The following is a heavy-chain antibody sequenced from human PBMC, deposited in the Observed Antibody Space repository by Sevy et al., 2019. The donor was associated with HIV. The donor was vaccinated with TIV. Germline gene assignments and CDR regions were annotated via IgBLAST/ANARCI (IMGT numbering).Heavy chain of an antibody. CDR2: ISGCGGGT. V-gene: IGHV3-23*01. Sequence: GALRPPCAASGFHFSHFAMSWVRQGPGEGLGGGSVISGCGGGTYYGESGRGRFTISRDNSKNTLYLQMNSLRAEDTAVYYCAKDAYYYDGSGYSMSQWYYGMDVWGQGTTVTVSS. D-gene: IGHD3-22*01. J-gene: IGHJ6*02. CDR1: GFHFSHFA. CDR3: AKDAYYYDGSGYSMSQWYYGMDV.